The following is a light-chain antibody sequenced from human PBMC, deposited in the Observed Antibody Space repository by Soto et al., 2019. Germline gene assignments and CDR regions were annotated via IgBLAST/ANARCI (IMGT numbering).Light chain of an antibody. CDR1: NSDVGAYNF. CDR3: SSYTSSSTHVI. Sequence: QSVLTQPASVSGSPGQSVTISCTGTNSDVGAYNFVSWYQQHPGKAPKVMIYEVSNRPSGISNRSSASKSGNTASLTISGLQAEDEADYYCSSYTSSSTHVIFGGGTKLTVL. V-gene: IGLV2-14*01. J-gene: IGLJ2*01. CDR2: EVS.